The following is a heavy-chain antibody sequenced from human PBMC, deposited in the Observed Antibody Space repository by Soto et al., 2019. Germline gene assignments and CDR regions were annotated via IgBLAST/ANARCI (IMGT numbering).Heavy chain of an antibody. CDR1: GGSISSYY. Sequence: PSETLSLTCTVPGGSISSYYWSWIRQPPGKGLEWIGYIYYSGSTNYNPSLKSRVTISVETSKNQFSLKLSSVTAADTAVYYCARAAGDFWSGYVSYYYYYMDVWGKGTTVTVSS. V-gene: IGHV4-59*01. CDR3: ARAAGDFWSGYVSYYYYYMDV. CDR2: IYYSGST. D-gene: IGHD3-3*01. J-gene: IGHJ6*03.